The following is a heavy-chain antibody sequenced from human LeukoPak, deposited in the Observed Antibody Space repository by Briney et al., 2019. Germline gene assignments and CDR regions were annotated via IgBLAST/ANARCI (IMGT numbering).Heavy chain of an antibody. CDR3: VKSGGYGLIDY. D-gene: IGHD1-26*01. V-gene: IGHV4-38-2*02. CDR1: RYSLSSGYY. CDR2: IYHSGST. Sequence: SETLSLTCTVSRYSLSSGYYWGWIRQPPGKGLEWIGTIYHSGSTYYNASLQSRVTISIDTSKNQFSLRLNSVTAADTAMYFCVKSGGYGLIDYWGQGTLVTVSS. J-gene: IGHJ4*02.